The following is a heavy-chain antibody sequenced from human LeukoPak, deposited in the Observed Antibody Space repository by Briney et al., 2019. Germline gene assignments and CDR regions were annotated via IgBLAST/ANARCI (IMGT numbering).Heavy chain of an antibody. D-gene: IGHD6-19*01. CDR3: ATYSTGFDI. Sequence: KPSETLSLTCAVYGGSFSDYYWTWIRQPPGKGLEWIGEINHRGSTHYNPSLKSRVTISVDTSKKQFSLKLSSVTAADTAVHYCATYSTGFDIWGQGTVVTVSS. CDR2: INHRGST. V-gene: IGHV4-34*01. J-gene: IGHJ3*02. CDR1: GGSFSDYY.